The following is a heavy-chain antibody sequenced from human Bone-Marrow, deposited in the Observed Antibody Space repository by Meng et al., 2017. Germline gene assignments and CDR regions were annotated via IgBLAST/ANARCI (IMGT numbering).Heavy chain of an antibody. CDR3: ARDVRAWVVTDYDFDY. CDR1: GFTFSSYG. V-gene: IGHV3-33*01. Sequence: GGSLRLSCAASGFTFSSYGMHWVRQAPGKGLEWVAVIWYDGSNKYYADSVKGRFTISRDNSKNTLYLQMNSLRAEDTAVYYCARDVRAWVVTDYDFDYWGQGTLVTVSS. J-gene: IGHJ4*02. D-gene: IGHD3-22*01. CDR2: IWYDGSNK.